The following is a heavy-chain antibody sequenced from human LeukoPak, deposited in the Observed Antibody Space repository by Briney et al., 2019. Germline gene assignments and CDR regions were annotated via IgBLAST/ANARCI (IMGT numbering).Heavy chain of an antibody. CDR1: GFTFSSYS. V-gene: IGHV3-21*01. CDR2: ISSSSSYI. CDR3: AKIASSGYYYGLDAFDI. J-gene: IGHJ3*02. D-gene: IGHD3-22*01. Sequence: PGGSLRLSCAASGFTFSSYSMNWVRQAPGKGLEWVSSISSSSSYIYYADSVKGRFTISRDSSKNAPYLQMSSLRAEDTAVYYCAKIASSGYYYGLDAFDIWGQGTMVTVSS.